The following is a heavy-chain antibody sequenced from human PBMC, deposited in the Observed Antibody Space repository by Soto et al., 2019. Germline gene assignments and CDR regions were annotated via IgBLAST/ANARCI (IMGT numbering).Heavy chain of an antibody. CDR1: GFTFSTYG. Sequence: QVQLMESGGGEVQPGRSLTISCAASGFTFSTYGMHWVRQTPGKGLEWVAVISYDGTNKFYSDSVKGRFTISRDNFKNTLTMQMNSLRAVDTAVYSCAKDLQAYGDYDYYCYGMDVWGLGTSVTVSS. CDR2: ISYDGTNK. J-gene: IGHJ6*02. V-gene: IGHV3-30*18. D-gene: IGHD4-17*01. CDR3: AKDLQAYGDYDYYCYGMDV.